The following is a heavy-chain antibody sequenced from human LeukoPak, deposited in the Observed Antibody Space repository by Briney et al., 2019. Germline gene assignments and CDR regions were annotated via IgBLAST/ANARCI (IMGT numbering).Heavy chain of an antibody. J-gene: IGHJ3*02. CDR3: ARGYKYYYDSSGYSDAFDI. CDR1: GASISTFY. Sequence: NASETLSLTCTVSGASISTFYWSWIRQPPGEGLEWIGYVYHSGSTYYNPSLKSRVTISVDRSKNQFSLKLSSVTAADTAVYYCARGYKYYYDSSGYSDAFDIWGQGTMVTVSS. V-gene: IGHV4-59*12. CDR2: VYHSGST. D-gene: IGHD3-22*01.